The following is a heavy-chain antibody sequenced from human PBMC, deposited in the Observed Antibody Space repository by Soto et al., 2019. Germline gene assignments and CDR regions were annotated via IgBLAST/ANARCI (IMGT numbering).Heavy chain of an antibody. CDR2: IYPGDSDT. J-gene: IGHJ6*02. CDR1: GYSFTSYW. V-gene: IGHV5-51*01. D-gene: IGHD2-2*01. CDR3: ARLLGSSTNLYYYYGMDV. Sequence: RGESLKISCKGSGYSFTSYWIGWVRQMPGKGLEWMGIIYPGDSDTRYSPSFQGQVTISADKSISTAYLQWSSLKASDTAMYYCARLLGSSTNLYYYYGMDVCAQRTTVTVS.